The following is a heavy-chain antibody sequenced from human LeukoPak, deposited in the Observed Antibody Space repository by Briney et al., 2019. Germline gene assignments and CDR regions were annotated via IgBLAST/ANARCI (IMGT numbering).Heavy chain of an antibody. Sequence: PSETLSLTCAVYGGSFSGYYWSWIRQPPGKGLEWIGEINHSGSTNYNPSLKSRVTISVDTSKNQFSLKLSSVTAADTAVYYCARHRYYYGSGSYFSPFDYWGQGTLVTVSS. CDR2: INHSGST. V-gene: IGHV4-34*01. CDR3: ARHRYYYGSGSYFSPFDY. D-gene: IGHD3-10*01. CDR1: GGSFSGYY. J-gene: IGHJ4*02.